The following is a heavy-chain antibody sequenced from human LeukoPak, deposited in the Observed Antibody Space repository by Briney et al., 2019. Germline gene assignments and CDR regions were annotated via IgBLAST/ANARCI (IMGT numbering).Heavy chain of an antibody. D-gene: IGHD6-13*01. CDR2: IKQDGSEK. Sequence: PGGSLRLSCAASGFTFSSYNMNWVRQAPGKGLEWVANIKQDGSEKYYVDSVKGRFTISRDNAKNSMYLQMNSLRAEDTAVYYCAREIHTGYSSSWYYYYYGMDVWGQGTTVTVSS. J-gene: IGHJ6*02. CDR3: AREIHTGYSSSWYYYYYGMDV. V-gene: IGHV3-7*01. CDR1: GFTFSSYN.